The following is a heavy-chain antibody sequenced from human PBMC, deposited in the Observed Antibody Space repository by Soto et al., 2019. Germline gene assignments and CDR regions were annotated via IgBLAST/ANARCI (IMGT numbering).Heavy chain of an antibody. CDR1: GFTVSNNY. D-gene: IGHD5-12*01. J-gene: IGHJ4*02. CDR3: ARARDGYNFLYEPT. Sequence: GGSLRLSCVASGFTVSNNYMSWVRQAPGKGLEWVSVSYSGGSTDYADSVKGRFTISRDNSKNTLYLQMNSLRADDTAVYYCARARDGYNFLYEPTWGQGTLVTGSS. CDR2: SYSGGST. V-gene: IGHV3-53*01.